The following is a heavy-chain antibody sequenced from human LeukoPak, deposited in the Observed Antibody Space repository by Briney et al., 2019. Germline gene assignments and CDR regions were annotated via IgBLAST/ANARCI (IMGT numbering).Heavy chain of an antibody. Sequence: SVKVSCKPSGFTFTSTAVQWVRQARGQPLEWIGWILVGSGNTNYAQMFQERVTLTWDVSTSTAYMVLSSLRSEDTAIYYCASDPPYTSSSAWWGQGTLVTVSS. V-gene: IGHV1-58*01. D-gene: IGHD2-2*01. CDR3: ASDPPYTSSSAW. CDR2: ILVGSGNT. CDR1: GFTFTSTA. J-gene: IGHJ4*02.